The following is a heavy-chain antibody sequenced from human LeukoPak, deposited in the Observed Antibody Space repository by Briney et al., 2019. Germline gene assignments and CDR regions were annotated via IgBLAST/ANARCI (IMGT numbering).Heavy chain of an antibody. CDR1: GYNFANYW. J-gene: IGHJ4*02. V-gene: IGHV5-51*01. D-gene: IGHD3-22*01. Sequence: GESLKISCKGSGYNFANYWIAWVRPMPGKGLEWMGIIYPGDSDTRYSPSFQGQVTISADKSISTAYLQWSSLKASDTAMYYCARHGYYDSSGYYAPIDYWGQGTLVTVSS. CDR2: IYPGDSDT. CDR3: ARHGYYDSSGYYAPIDY.